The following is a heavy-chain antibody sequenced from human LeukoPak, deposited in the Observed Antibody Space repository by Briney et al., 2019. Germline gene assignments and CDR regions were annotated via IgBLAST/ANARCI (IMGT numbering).Heavy chain of an antibody. V-gene: IGHV1-18*01. CDR2: ISAYNGNT. D-gene: IGHD1-26*01. J-gene: IGHJ5*02. CDR1: GYTFTSYG. Sequence: ASVKVSCTASGYTFTSYGISWVRQAPGQGLEWMGWISAYNGNTNYAQKLQGRVTMTTDTSTSTAYMELRSLRSDDTAVYYCGGVGATDWFDPWVRGTLVTVSS. CDR3: GGVGATDWFDP.